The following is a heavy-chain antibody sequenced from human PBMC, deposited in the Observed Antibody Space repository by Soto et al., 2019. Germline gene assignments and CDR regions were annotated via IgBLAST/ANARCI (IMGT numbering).Heavy chain of an antibody. D-gene: IGHD2-15*01. CDR1: GFTFTKYS. J-gene: IGHJ4*02. CDR3: VRGVVVVIGSTAENFDH. CDR2: ISYSGETK. Sequence: GGSLRLSCVTSGFTFTKYSMNWVRQAPGKGLEWVSYISYSGETKYYADSLKGRYAISRDDAKNSVYLQMNSLRDEDTAFYYCVRGVVVVIGSTAENFDHWGQGTLVTVSS. V-gene: IGHV3-48*02.